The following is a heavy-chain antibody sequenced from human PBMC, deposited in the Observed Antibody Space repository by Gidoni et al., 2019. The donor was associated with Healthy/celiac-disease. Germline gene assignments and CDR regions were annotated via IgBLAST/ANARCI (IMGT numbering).Heavy chain of an antibody. CDR3: AKGYSYGNAMSDY. Sequence: EVQLVESGGGLVQPGRSLRLSCSASGFPLDDYAMHWVRQPQGKGLEWVSGISWNSGSIGYADSVKGRFTISRDNAKNSLYLQMNSLRAEDTALYYCAKGYSYGNAMSDYWGQGTLVTVSS. D-gene: IGHD5-18*01. CDR1: GFPLDDYA. V-gene: IGHV3-9*01. J-gene: IGHJ4*02. CDR2: ISWNSGSI.